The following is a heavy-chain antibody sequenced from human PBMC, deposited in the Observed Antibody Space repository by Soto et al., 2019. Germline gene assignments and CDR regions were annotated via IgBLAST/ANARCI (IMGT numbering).Heavy chain of an antibody. D-gene: IGHD3-10*01. CDR2: IYYSGST. J-gene: IGHJ4*02. V-gene: IGHV4-59*01. Sequence: SETLSLTCTVSGGSISSYYWSWIRQPPGKGLEWIGYIYYSGSTNYNPSLKSRVTISVDTSKNQFSLKLSSVTTADTAVYYCARGRYGSGNHWGQGTLVTVSS. CDR3: ARGRYGSGNH. CDR1: GGSISSYY.